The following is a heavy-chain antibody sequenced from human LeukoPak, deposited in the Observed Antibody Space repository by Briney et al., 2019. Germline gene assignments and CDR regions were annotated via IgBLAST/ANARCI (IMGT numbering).Heavy chain of an antibody. CDR2: INPNSGGT. CDR1: GYTFTCYY. V-gene: IGHV1-2*02. CDR3: ARSSAPLYFDY. Sequence: ASVTVSCTASGYTFTCYYMHWVRQAPGQGLEWMGWINPNSGGTNYAQKFQGRVTMTRDTSISTAYMELSRLRSDDTAVYYCARSSAPLYFDYWGQGTLVTVSS. J-gene: IGHJ4*02.